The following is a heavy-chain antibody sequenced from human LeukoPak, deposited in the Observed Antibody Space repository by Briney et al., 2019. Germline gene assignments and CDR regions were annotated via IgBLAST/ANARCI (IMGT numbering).Heavy chain of an antibody. CDR3: ARERTGSMVRGVKQPGGHYYYYYGMDV. D-gene: IGHD3-10*01. Sequence: GGSLRLSCAASGFTFSSYAMHWVRQAPGKGLEWVAVISYDGSNKYYADSVKGRFTISRDNSKNTLYLQMNSLRAEDTAVYYCARERTGSMVRGVKQPGGHYYYYYGMDVWGQGTTATVSS. CDR2: ISYDGSNK. CDR1: GFTFSSYA. J-gene: IGHJ6*02. V-gene: IGHV3-30-3*01.